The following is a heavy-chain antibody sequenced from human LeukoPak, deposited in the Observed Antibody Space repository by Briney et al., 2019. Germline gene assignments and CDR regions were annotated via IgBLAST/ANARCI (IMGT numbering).Heavy chain of an antibody. Sequence: SETLSLTCTVSGGSISSSSYYWGWIRQPPGKGLEWIGSIYYSGSTYYNPSLKSRVTISVDTSKNQFSLKLSSVTAADTAVYYCARELIAAADYFDYWGQGTLVTVSS. J-gene: IGHJ4*02. CDR2: IYYSGST. D-gene: IGHD6-13*01. CDR3: ARELIAAADYFDY. V-gene: IGHV4-39*07. CDR1: GGSISSSSYY.